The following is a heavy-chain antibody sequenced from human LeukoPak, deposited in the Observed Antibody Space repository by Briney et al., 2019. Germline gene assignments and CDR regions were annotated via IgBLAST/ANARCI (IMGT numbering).Heavy chain of an antibody. CDR3: ARVDRSGGSCYYGWYFDL. CDR1: GFTFSDYY. D-gene: IGHD2-15*01. CDR2: ISSSSSYT. V-gene: IGHV3-11*05. Sequence: GGSLRLSCAASGFTFSDYYMSWVRQAPGKGLEWVSYISSSSSYTNYADSVKGRFTISRDNAKNSLYLQMNSLRAEDTAVYYCARVDRSGGSCYYGWYFDLWGRGTLVTVSS. J-gene: IGHJ2*01.